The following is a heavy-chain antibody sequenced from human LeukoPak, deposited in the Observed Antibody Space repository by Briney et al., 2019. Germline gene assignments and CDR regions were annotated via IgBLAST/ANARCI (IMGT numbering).Heavy chain of an antibody. J-gene: IGHJ4*02. CDR3: ARESGKFDY. CDR2: ISGDGVST. Sequence: PGRSLRLSCVASGLPIGDFAMHWVRQAPGQGLEWVSFISGDGVSTFFADSVKGRLSISRDNSKNSLFLEMSSLRTEDTAMYYCARESGKFDYWGQGTLVAVSS. CDR1: GLPIGDFA. V-gene: IGHV3-43*02.